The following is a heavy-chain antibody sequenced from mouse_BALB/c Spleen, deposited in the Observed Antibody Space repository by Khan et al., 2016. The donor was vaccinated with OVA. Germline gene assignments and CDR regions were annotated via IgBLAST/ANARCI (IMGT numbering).Heavy chain of an antibody. V-gene: IGHV5-9-3*01. Sequence: EVELVESGGALVKPGGSLKLSCAASGFTFSTYAMSWVRQTPEKRLEWVATISSDGDYTYYSDNVTGRFIISRDYAKNTLYLQMSSLRSEETAMYYCARSPYGNFAYWGQETLVTVSA. J-gene: IGHJ3*01. CDR3: ARSPYGNFAY. CDR2: ISSDGDYT. D-gene: IGHD2-1*01. CDR1: GFTFSTYA.